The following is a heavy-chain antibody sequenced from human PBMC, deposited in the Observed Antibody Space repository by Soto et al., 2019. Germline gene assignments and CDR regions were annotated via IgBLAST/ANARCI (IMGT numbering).Heavy chain of an antibody. V-gene: IGHV1-18*03. CDR3: ARSQGSSTSLEIYYYYYYGMDV. D-gene: IGHD2-2*01. CDR2: IIAITGNA. J-gene: IGHJ6*02. CDR1: GYTFTSYG. Sequence: ASVKVSCKASGYTFTSYGISWVRQAPGQGLEWMGGIIAITGNANYAQKLQGRVTITTDASTSTAYMELSSLRSEDMAVYYCARSQGSSTSLEIYYYYYYGMDVWGQGTTVTVSS.